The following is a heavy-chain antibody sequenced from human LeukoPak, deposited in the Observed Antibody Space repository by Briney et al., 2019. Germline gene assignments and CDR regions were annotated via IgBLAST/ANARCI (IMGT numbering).Heavy chain of an antibody. CDR3: ARVGIVGATGGFDY. Sequence: GGSLRLSCAASGFTFSSDAMSWVRQAPGKGLEWVSAISGSGGSTYYADSVKGRFTISRDNSKNTLYLQMNSLRAEDTAVYYCARVGIVGATGGFDYWGQGTLVTVSS. CDR2: ISGSGGST. D-gene: IGHD1-26*01. V-gene: IGHV3-23*01. CDR1: GFTFSSDA. J-gene: IGHJ4*02.